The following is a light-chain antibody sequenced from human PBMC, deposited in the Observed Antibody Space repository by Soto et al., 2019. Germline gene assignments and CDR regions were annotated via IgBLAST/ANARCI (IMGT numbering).Light chain of an antibody. CDR3: QQRSTCTPIT. CDR1: QSVSSY. CDR2: DAS. J-gene: IGKJ5*01. V-gene: IGKV3-11*01. Sequence: IVWTQSPATLSLSPAERVTLSWRASQSVSSYLAWYQQKPGQAPRLLLYDASNRATGGPARFIRGGSCTDLTLTISSLENEDFAVYYCQQRSTCTPITFGQGTRLEIK.